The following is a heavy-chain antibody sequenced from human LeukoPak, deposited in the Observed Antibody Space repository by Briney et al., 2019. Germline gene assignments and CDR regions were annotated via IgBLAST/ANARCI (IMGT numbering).Heavy chain of an antibody. CDR3: AKARDYYGSGNFDY. V-gene: IGHV3-23*01. D-gene: IGHD3-10*01. CDR1: GFTFSSYW. J-gene: IGHJ4*02. Sequence: PGGSLRLSCAASGFTFSSYWMSWVRQAPGKGLEWVSAISGSGGSTYYADSVKGRFTISRDNSKNTLYLQMNSLRAEDTAVYYCAKARDYYGSGNFDYWGQGTLVTVSS. CDR2: ISGSGGST.